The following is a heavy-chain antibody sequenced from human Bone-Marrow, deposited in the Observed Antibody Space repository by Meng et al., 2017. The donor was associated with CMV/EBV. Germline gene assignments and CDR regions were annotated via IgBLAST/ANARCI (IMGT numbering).Heavy chain of an antibody. D-gene: IGHD6-19*01. Sequence: GESLKISCAASGFTFSSYWMHWVRQAPGKGLVWVSRINSDGSSTSYADSVKGRFTISRDNSKNTLYLQMNNLRAEDTAVYYCARDLLKRIAVAGPFWGQGTLVTVSS. CDR1: GFTFSSYW. CDR3: ARDLLKRIAVAGPF. V-gene: IGHV3-74*01. J-gene: IGHJ4*02. CDR2: INSDGSST.